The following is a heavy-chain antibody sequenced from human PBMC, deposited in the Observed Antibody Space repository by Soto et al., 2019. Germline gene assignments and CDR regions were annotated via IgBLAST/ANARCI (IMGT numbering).Heavy chain of an antibody. Sequence: QLQLQESGPGLVKPSETLSLTCTVSGGSISSSSYYWGWIRQPPGKGLEWIGSIYYSGSTYYNPSLKSRVTISVDTSKNQFSLKLSSVTAADTAVYYCARHARGVIISAQFDYWGQGTLVTVSS. J-gene: IGHJ4*02. CDR1: GGSISSSSYY. V-gene: IGHV4-39*01. CDR2: IYYSGST. D-gene: IGHD3-10*01. CDR3: ARHARGVIISAQFDY.